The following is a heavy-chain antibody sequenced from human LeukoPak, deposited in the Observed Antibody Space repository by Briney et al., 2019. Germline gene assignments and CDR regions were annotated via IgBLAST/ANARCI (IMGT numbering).Heavy chain of an antibody. D-gene: IGHD1-1*01. CDR1: GFTFSSYG. V-gene: IGHV3-30*18. CDR3: VQETGHNWGYLDY. CDR2: ISYDGSNK. J-gene: IGHJ4*02. Sequence: GGSLRLSCAASGFTFSSYGVHWVRQAPGKGLEWVAVISYDGSNKYYADSVKGRFTISRDNSKNTLYLQMNSLRADDTAVYYCVQETGHNWGYLDYWGQGTLVTVSS.